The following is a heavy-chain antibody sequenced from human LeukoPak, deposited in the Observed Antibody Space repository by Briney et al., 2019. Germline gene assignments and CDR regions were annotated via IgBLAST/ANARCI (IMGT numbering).Heavy chain of an antibody. CDR1: GFTFSSYA. CDR3: ARDPVITIFGGLFGAFDY. V-gene: IGHV3-30*04. CDR2: ISYDGSNK. J-gene: IGHJ4*02. Sequence: QPGRSLRLSCAASGFTFSSYAMHWVRQAPGKGLEWVAVISYDGSNKYYADSVKGRFTISRDNSKNTLYLQMNSLRAEDTAVYYCARDPVITIFGGLFGAFDYWGQGTLVTVSS. D-gene: IGHD3-3*01.